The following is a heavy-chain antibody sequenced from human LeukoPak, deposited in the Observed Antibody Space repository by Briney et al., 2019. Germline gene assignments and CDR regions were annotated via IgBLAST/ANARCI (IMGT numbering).Heavy chain of an antibody. J-gene: IGHJ3*02. CDR1: GYTFTSYG. Sequence: GASVKVSCKASGYTFTSYGISWVRQAPGQGLEWMGWISAYNGNTNYAQKLQGRVTMTTDTSTSTAYMELRSLRPDDTAVYYCARDDDSSGYDPAGAFDIWGQGTMVTVSS. CDR3: ARDDDSSGYDPAGAFDI. CDR2: ISAYNGNT. V-gene: IGHV1-18*01. D-gene: IGHD3-22*01.